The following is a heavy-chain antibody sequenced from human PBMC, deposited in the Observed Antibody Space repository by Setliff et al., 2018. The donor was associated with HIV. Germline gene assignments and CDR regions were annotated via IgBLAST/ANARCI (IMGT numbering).Heavy chain of an antibody. D-gene: IGHD1-26*01. CDR1: GGSMRSSGYS. J-gene: IGHJ5*02. Sequence: SETLSLTCAVSGGSMRSSGYSWTWIRQAPGKGLEWVGYIYYNGNAYYNPSLKSRVAISVDRSKNQFSLKLSSVTAADTAVYYCARGGTSSNWFDPWGQGTLVTVSS. V-gene: IGHV4-30-2*01. CDR3: ARGGTSSNWFDP. CDR2: IYYNGNA.